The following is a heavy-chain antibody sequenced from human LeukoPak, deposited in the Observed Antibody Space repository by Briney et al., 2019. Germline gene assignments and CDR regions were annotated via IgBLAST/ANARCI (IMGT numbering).Heavy chain of an antibody. CDR3: ARGRYSGYPDSLYYFDY. J-gene: IGHJ4*02. D-gene: IGHD5-12*01. CDR2: IYYSGST. V-gene: IGHV4-39*07. Sequence: SETLSLTCTVSGGSISSSSYYWGWIRQPPGKGLEWIGSIYYSGSTYYNPSLKSRVTISVDTSKNQFSLKLSSVTAADTAVYYCARGRYSGYPDSLYYFDYWGQGTLVTVSS. CDR1: GGSISSSSYY.